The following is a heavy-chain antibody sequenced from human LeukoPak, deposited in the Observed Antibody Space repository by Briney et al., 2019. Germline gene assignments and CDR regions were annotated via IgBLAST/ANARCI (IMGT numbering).Heavy chain of an antibody. V-gene: IGHV1-2*02. CDR1: GYTFTDYN. Sequence: ASVKVSCKASGYTFTDYNMNWGRQPPGQGLEWMGWINPNSGGTNYAQKFQGRVTMTRDTSISTAYMELSRLRSDDTAVYYCAVVGATIDYWGQGTLVTVSS. D-gene: IGHD1-26*01. CDR2: INPNSGGT. J-gene: IGHJ4*02. CDR3: AVVGATIDY.